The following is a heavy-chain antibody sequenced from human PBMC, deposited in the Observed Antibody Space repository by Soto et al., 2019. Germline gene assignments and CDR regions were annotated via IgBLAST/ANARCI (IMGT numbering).Heavy chain of an antibody. CDR3: ARDSSGDDSSGSFFDY. Sequence: QVQLVQSGAEVKKPGASVKVSCKASGYTFTSYGISWVRQAAGQGLEWMGWISAYNGNTNYAQKLQGRVTMTTDTSTSTAYTELRSLRSDDTAVYYCARDSSGDDSSGSFFDYWGQGTLVTVSS. D-gene: IGHD3-22*01. V-gene: IGHV1-18*01. CDR2: ISAYNGNT. CDR1: GYTFTSYG. J-gene: IGHJ4*02.